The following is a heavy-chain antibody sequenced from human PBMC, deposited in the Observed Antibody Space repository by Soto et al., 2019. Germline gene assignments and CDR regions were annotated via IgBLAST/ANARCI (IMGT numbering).Heavy chain of an antibody. CDR2: IWYDGSEK. V-gene: IGHV3-33*01. J-gene: IGHJ5*02. D-gene: IGHD2-2*01. Sequence: PGGSLRLSCAAPGFTFRNHGMHWVRLAPGKGLEWVAVIWYDGSEKYYADSVKGRFTISRDNSKNTLYLQMDSLRGEDTAVYYCARDLGWPAARFDPWGQGTLVTVSS. CDR1: GFTFRNHG. CDR3: ARDLGWPAARFDP.